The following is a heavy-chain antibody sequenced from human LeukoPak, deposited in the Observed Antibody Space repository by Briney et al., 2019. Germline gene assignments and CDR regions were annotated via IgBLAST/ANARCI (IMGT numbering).Heavy chain of an antibody. CDR2: IKGDGSVT. V-gene: IGHV3-7*01. Sequence: GGSLRLSCAASKFSISYYWMTWVRQAPGKGLEWVANIKGDGSVTHYVDSVKGRFTISRDNSKNTLYLQMNSLRAEDTAVYYCASVATIFGVAHDYWGQGTLVTVSS. CDR1: KFSISYYW. J-gene: IGHJ4*02. CDR3: ASVATIFGVAHDY. D-gene: IGHD3-3*01.